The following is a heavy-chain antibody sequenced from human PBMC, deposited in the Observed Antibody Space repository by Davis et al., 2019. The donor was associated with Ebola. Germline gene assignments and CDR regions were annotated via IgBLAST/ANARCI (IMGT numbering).Heavy chain of an antibody. CDR2: IYYSGST. Sequence: SETLSLTCTVSGGSISSGGYYWSWIRQHPGKGLEWIGYIYYSGSTNYNPSLESRVTMSVDTSSNQFSLMLTSVTAADTAIYYCARGPYSIFDYWGQGMLVTVSS. D-gene: IGHD4-11*01. J-gene: IGHJ4*02. V-gene: IGHV4-61*08. CDR3: ARGPYSIFDY. CDR1: GGSISSGGYY.